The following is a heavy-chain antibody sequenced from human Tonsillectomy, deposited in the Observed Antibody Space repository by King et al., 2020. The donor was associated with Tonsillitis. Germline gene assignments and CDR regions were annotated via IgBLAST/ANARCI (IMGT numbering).Heavy chain of an antibody. CDR1: GGNFSHYA. D-gene: IGHD6-13*01. V-gene: IGHV1-69*01. Sequence: HVQLVESGADVRKPGSSVKVSCKASGGNFSHYAINWVRQVPGQGLEWMGGVIPLFATANYAQKFQGRLTITADDSTNTAYMDLSSLTSDDTAIYYCARLNIAASSWYILDYWGQGTLVTVSS. CDR2: VIPLFATA. J-gene: IGHJ4*02. CDR3: ARLNIAASSWYILDY.